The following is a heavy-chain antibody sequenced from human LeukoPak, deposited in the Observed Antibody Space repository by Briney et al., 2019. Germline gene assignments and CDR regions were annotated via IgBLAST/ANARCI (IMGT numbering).Heavy chain of an antibody. Sequence: SETLSLTCTVSGGSISSYYWSWIRQPPGKGLEWIGSIYYSGSTYYNPSLKSRVTISVDTSKNQFSLKLSSVTAADTAVYYCARGYSYGYTYYYYYMDVWGKGTTVTVSS. CDR3: ARGYSYGYTYYYYYMDV. V-gene: IGHV4-39*07. CDR1: GGSISSYY. D-gene: IGHD5-18*01. CDR2: IYYSGST. J-gene: IGHJ6*03.